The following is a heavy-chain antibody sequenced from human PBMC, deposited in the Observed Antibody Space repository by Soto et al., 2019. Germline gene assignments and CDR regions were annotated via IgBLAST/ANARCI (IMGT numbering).Heavy chain of an antibody. V-gene: IGHV1-69*13. J-gene: IGHJ5*02. CDR1: GPTFSSYA. Sequence: SVKVSCKASGPTFSSYAISWVRQAPGQGLEWMGGIIPIFGTANYAQKFQGRVTITADESTSTAYMELSSLRSEDTAVYYCARGSSCNYGEHWFDPWGQGTLVTVSS. CDR3: ARGSSCNYGEHWFDP. CDR2: IIPIFGTA. D-gene: IGHD2-15*01.